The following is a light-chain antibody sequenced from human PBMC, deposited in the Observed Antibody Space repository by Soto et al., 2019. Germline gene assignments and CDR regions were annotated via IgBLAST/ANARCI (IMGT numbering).Light chain of an antibody. V-gene: IGLV2-8*01. Sequence: QSALTQPPSASGSPGQSVTISCTGTSSDVGGYNYVSWYQHHPGKAPKLMIYEVNKRPSGVPDRFSGSKSGNTASLTVSGLQAEDEADYYCCSYAGSNKKLFGGGTKLTVL. J-gene: IGLJ2*01. CDR1: SSDVGGYNY. CDR3: CSYAGSNKKL. CDR2: EVN.